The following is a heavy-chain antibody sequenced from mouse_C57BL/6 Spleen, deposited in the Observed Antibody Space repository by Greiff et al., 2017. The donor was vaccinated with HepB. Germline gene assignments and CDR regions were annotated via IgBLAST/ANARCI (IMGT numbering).Heavy chain of an antibody. CDR2: IDPEDGDT. CDR3: TMYYPYYYAMDY. V-gene: IGHV14-1*01. D-gene: IGHD1-1*01. J-gene: IGHJ4*01. Sequence: EVQLQQSGAELVRPGASVKLSCTASGFNIKDYYMHWVKQRPEQGLEWIGRIDPEDGDTEYAPKFQGKATMTADTSSNTAYLQLSSLTSEDTAVYYCTMYYPYYYAMDYWGQGTSVTVSS. CDR1: GFNIKDYY.